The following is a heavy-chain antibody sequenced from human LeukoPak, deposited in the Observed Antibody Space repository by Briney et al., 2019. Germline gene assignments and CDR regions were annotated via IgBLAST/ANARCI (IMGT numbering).Heavy chain of an antibody. V-gene: IGHV3-43*02. CDR2: ISADGGST. J-gene: IGHJ4*02. Sequence: PGGSLRLSCAASGFTFSSYDMHWVRQAPGKGLEWVSLISADGGSTFSADSVKGRFSISRDNSKNSLYLQMNSLRSEDTAMYYCAKESGKFDYWGQGTLVAVSS. CDR1: GFTFSSYD. CDR3: AKESGKFDY.